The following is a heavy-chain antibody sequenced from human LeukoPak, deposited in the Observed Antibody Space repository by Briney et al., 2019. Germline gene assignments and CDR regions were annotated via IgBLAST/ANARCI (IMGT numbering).Heavy chain of an antibody. CDR3: ARDGEMVRGAGDHTYNWFDP. CDR1: GGSFSGYY. D-gene: IGHD3-10*01. Sequence: PSETLSLTCAVYGGSFSGYYWSWIRQPPGKGLEWIGEINHSGSTNYNPSLESRVTISVDTSKNQFSLKLSSVTAADTAVYYCARDGEMVRGAGDHTYNWFDPWGQGTLVTVSS. CDR2: INHSGST. J-gene: IGHJ5*02. V-gene: IGHV4-34*01.